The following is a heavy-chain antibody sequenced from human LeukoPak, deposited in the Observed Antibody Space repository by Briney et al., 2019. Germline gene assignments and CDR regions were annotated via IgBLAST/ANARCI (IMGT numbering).Heavy chain of an antibody. V-gene: IGHV4-59*01. CDR3: ARRVGDKDYFDY. Sequence: SETLSLTCTVSGGSISSYYWSWIRQPPGKGLEWIGYIYYSGSTNYNPSLKSRDTISVDTSKNQFSLKLRYVTAADTAVYYCARRVGDKDYFDYWGQGTLVTVSS. CDR1: GGSISSYY. J-gene: IGHJ4*02. D-gene: IGHD1-26*01. CDR2: IYYSGST.